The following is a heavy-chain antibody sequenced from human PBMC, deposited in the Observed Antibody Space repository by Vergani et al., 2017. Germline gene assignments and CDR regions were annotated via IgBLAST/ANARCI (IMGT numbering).Heavy chain of an antibody. J-gene: IGHJ4*02. Sequence: EVQLVESGGVVVQPGGSLRLSCAASGFTFSSYAMSWVRQAPGKGLEWVSAISGSGGSTYYADSVKGRFTISRDNSKNTLYLQMTSLRAEDTAVYYCAKALMAGKWEPFDYWGQGTLVTVSS. CDR2: ISGSGGST. D-gene: IGHD1-26*01. CDR3: AKALMAGKWEPFDY. V-gene: IGHV3-23*04. CDR1: GFTFSSYA.